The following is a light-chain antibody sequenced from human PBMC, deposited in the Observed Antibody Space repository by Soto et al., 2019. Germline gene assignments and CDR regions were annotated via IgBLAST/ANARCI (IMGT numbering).Light chain of an antibody. V-gene: IGLV2-14*01. J-gene: IGLJ2*01. CDR1: SGDIGHYKF. CDR2: EGT. CDR3: SSSTNTNTLVI. Sequence: QSVLTQPASVSGSPGQSVTISCTGTSGDIGHYKFVSWFQQHPGKAPKLLIFEGTNRPSGVSHRFSGSKSGNTASLTISGLQAEDEAMYFCSSSTNTNTLVIFGGGTK.